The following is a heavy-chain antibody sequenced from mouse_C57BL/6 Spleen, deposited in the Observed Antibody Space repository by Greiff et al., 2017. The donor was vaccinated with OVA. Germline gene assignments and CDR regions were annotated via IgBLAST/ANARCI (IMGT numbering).Heavy chain of an antibody. Sequence: EVQLVESGPGLVKPSQSLSLTCSVTGYSITSGYYWNWIRQFPGNKLEWMGYISYDGSNNYNPSLKNRISITRDTSKNQFVLKLNSVTTEDTATYYCARDGSSSHWYFDVWGTGTTVTVSS. V-gene: IGHV3-6*01. J-gene: IGHJ1*03. CDR1: GYSITSGYY. D-gene: IGHD1-1*01. CDR2: ISYDGSN. CDR3: ARDGSSSHWYFDV.